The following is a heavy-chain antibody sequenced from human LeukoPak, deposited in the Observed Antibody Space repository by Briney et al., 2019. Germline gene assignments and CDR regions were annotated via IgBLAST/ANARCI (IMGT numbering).Heavy chain of an antibody. CDR3: ARDSYGHFDY. J-gene: IGHJ4*02. CDR2: IYYSGST. D-gene: IGHD5-18*01. V-gene: IGHV4-59*01. Sequence: PSETLSPTCTVSGGSISSYYWSWIRQPPGKGLEWIGYIYYSGSTNYNPSLKSRVTISVDTSKNQFSLKLSSVTAADTAVYYCARDSYGHFDYWGQGTLVTVSS. CDR1: GGSISSYY.